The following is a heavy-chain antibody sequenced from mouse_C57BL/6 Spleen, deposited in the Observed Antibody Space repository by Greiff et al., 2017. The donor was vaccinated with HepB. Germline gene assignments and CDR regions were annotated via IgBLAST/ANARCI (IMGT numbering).Heavy chain of an antibody. Sequence: QVQLQQSGPELVKPGASVKISCKASGYAFSSSWMNWVKQRPGKGLEWIGRIYPGDGDTNYNGKFKGKATLTADKSSSTAYMQLSSLTSEDSAVYFCAPHDGCFFAYWGQGTLVTVSA. V-gene: IGHV1-82*01. J-gene: IGHJ3*01. CDR1: GYAFSSSW. D-gene: IGHD2-3*01. CDR3: APHDGCFFAY. CDR2: IYPGDGDT.